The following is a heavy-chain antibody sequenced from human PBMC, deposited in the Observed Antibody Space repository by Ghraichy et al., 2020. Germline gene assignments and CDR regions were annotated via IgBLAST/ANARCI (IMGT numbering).Heavy chain of an antibody. Sequence: ESLNISCTVSGDSISSSSYLWGWIRQPPGQGLEWIGSIYYSGTTYYNPSLKSRVSISVETSKNQFSLNLSSVTAADTAVYYCARSRSGGIIITFGGIVARLDVWGKGTTVTVSS. CDR3: ARSRSGGIIITFGGIVARLDV. V-gene: IGHV4-39*01. CDR1: GDSISSSSYL. D-gene: IGHD3-16*02. J-gene: IGHJ6*04. CDR2: IYYSGTT.